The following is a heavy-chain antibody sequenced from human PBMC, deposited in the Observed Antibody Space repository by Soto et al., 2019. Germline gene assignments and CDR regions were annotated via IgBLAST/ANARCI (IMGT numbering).Heavy chain of an antibody. CDR2: INPSGGST. D-gene: IGHD2-21*02. CDR3: ATPRDVVVTAGGAFDI. V-gene: IGHV1-46*01. J-gene: IGHJ3*02. Sequence: GASVKVSCKASGYTFTSNYMHWVRQAPGQGLEWMGIINPSGGSTSYAQKFQGRVTMTRDTSTSTVYMELSSLRSEDTAVYYCATPRDVVVTAGGAFDIWGQGTMVTVS. CDR1: GYTFTSNY.